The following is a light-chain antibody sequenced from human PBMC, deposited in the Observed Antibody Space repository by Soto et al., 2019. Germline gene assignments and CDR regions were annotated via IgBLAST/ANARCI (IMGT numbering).Light chain of an antibody. CDR1: QSISSW. V-gene: IGKV1-5*01. Sequence: IQMTQFPSTLSSSVGDRNTITCRASQSISSWLAWYQQKEGKXPKXXIYDASSLESGVPSRFSGSGSGTELTITISSLQPDDFETYYCQQYNSYSWTFGQGTKVDIK. CDR3: QQYNSYSWT. J-gene: IGKJ1*01. CDR2: DAS.